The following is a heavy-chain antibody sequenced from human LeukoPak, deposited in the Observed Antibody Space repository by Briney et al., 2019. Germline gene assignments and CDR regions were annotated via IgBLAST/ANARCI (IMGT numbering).Heavy chain of an antibody. CDR3: AREIGEWELLAPLDY. D-gene: IGHD1-26*01. V-gene: IGHV3-30*02. CDR2: MQYDGSDK. CDR1: GFTFSNYG. J-gene: IGHJ4*02. Sequence: GGSLRLSCAASGFTFSNYGMHWVRQAPGKGLEWVAFMQYDGSDKFFADSVKGRFTISRDNSKNTLYLQMNSLRAEDTAVYYCAREIGEWELLAPLDYWGQGTLVTVSS.